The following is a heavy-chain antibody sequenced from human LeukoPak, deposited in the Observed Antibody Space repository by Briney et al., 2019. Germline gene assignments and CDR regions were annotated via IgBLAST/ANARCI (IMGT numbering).Heavy chain of an antibody. CDR3: ARRGYCSSTSCWPPDY. CDR1: GYTFTSYG. V-gene: IGHV1-18*01. J-gene: IGHJ4*02. D-gene: IGHD2-2*01. Sequence: GASVKVSCKASGYTFTSYGIRWVRQAPGQGLEWMGWSSAYNGNTNYAQKLQGRVTMTTDTSTSTAYMELRSLRSDDTAVYYCARRGYCSSTSCWPPDYWGQGTLVTVSS. CDR2: SSAYNGNT.